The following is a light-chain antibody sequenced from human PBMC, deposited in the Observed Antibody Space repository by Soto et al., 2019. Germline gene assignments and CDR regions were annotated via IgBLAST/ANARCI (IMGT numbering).Light chain of an antibody. V-gene: IGKV2-28*01. J-gene: IGKJ4*01. CDR3: MQSSQIPLT. Sequence: DIVLTQSPLSLPATPGEPASISCRSSQSLLHNNGFTYLDWYLQKPGQSPQLLIYLVSNRAAGVPDRVSGSGSGTDFTLQISILEADDVGVYYCMQSSQIPLTFGGGTKVEIK. CDR1: QSLLHNNGFTY. CDR2: LVS.